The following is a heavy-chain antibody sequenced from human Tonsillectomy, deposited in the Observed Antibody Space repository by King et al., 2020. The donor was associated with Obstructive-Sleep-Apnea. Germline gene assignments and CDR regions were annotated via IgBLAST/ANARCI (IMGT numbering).Heavy chain of an antibody. D-gene: IGHD6-13*01. CDR3: ARDGIAAVTPEYFQH. CDR2: ISSSSSTI. J-gene: IGHJ1*01. Sequence: QLVQSGGGLVQPGGSLRLSCAASGFTFSSYSMNWVRQAPGKGLEWVSYISSSSSTIYYADSVKGRFTISRDNAKNSLSLQMNSLRAEDTAVYYCARDGIAAVTPEYFQHWGQGTLVTVSS. V-gene: IGHV3-48*04. CDR1: GFTFSSYS.